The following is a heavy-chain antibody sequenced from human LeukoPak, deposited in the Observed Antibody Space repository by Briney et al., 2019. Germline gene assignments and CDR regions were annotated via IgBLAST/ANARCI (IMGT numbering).Heavy chain of an antibody. D-gene: IGHD1-26*01. CDR3: AREDSGSYPSYWYFDL. V-gene: IGHV4-4*07. Sequence: SETLSLTCTVSGGSISSYYWSWIRQPAGKGLEWIGRIYTSGSTNYNPSPKSRVTMSVDTSKNQFSLKLSSVTAADTAVYYCAREDSGSYPSYWYFDLWGRGTLVTVSS. CDR2: IYTSGST. J-gene: IGHJ2*01. CDR1: GGSISSYY.